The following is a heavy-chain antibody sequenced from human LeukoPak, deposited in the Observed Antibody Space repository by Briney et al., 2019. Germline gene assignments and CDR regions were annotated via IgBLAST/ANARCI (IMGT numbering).Heavy chain of an antibody. CDR2: IYYSGST. D-gene: IGHD3-3*01. CDR3: ARHVGLRFLEWLGYNDY. J-gene: IGHJ4*02. V-gene: IGHV4-39*01. Sequence: TSETLSLTCTVSGGSISSSSYYWGWIRQPPGKGLEWIGSIYYSGSTYYNPSLKSRVTISVDTSKNQFSLKLSSVTAADTAVYYCARHVGLRFLEWLGYNDYWGQGTLVTVSS. CDR1: GGSISSSSYY.